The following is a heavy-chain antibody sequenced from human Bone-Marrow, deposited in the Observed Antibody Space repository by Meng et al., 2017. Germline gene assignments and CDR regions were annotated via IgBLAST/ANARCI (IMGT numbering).Heavy chain of an antibody. CDR2: IDPNNDHT. J-gene: IGHJ4*02. CDR3: ARDEDISAAGKLFGDY. CDR1: GYPCAAYW. D-gene: IGHD6-13*01. Sequence: QGQLVPSRAWGKKPGASVKLACKPSGYPCAAYWIHWLRQAPGQGLEWMGRIDPNNDHTQYAQNFQGRVTMTSDTSISTVYMELNGLRSDDTAVYYCARDEDISAAGKLFGDYWGQGTLVTVSS. V-gene: IGHV1-2*06.